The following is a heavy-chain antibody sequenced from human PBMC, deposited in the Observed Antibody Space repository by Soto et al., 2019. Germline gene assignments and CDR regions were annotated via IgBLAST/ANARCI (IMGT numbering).Heavy chain of an antibody. CDR2: IWYDGSNK. CDR1: GFTFSSYR. V-gene: IGHV3-33*01. CDR3: ARDYFSGSYFGMDV. J-gene: IGHJ6*02. Sequence: QVQLVESGGGVVQPGRSLRLSCAASGFTFSSYRMHWVPQAPGKGLEWVAVIWYDGSNKYYADSMKGRFTISRDNSKNTPYPQMNSLRAEDAAVYCCARDYFSGSYFGMDVWGQGTTVPVS. D-gene: IGHD3-10*01.